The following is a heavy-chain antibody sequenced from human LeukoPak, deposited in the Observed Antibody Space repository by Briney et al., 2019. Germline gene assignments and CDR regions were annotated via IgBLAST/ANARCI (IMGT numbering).Heavy chain of an antibody. D-gene: IGHD5-12*01. CDR3: AREGWLQNAFDI. CDR2: IWYDGSNK. Sequence: GGSLRLSCAASGFTFSSSGMHWVRQAPGKGLEWVAVIWYDGSNKYYADSVKGRFTISRDNSNNTLYLQMNSLQAEDTAVYYCAREGWLQNAFDIWGQGTRVTFSS. V-gene: IGHV3-33*01. J-gene: IGHJ3*02. CDR1: GFTFSSSG.